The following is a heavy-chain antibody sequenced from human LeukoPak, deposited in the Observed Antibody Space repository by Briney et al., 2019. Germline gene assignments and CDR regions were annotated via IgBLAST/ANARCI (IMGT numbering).Heavy chain of an antibody. V-gene: IGHV3-23*01. D-gene: IGHD3-10*01. CDR3: ANHTSPFEF. CDR1: GFTVSTYG. J-gene: IGHJ4*02. Sequence: AGSLRFSCEASGFTVSTYGMSWVHQSRGKGLEWVSGISGSATGHITKYADSVKGRFTISRDNYKNTLYLQMNSLRVEDTAVYYCANHTSPFEFWGQGTLVTVSS. CDR2: ISGSATGHIT.